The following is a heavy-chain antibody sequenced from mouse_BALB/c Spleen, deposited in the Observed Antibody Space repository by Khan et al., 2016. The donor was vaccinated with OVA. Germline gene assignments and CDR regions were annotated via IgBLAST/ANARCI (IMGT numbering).Heavy chain of an antibody. CDR2: INSNGGST. V-gene: IGHV5-6-3*01. Sequence: EVKLQESGGGLVQPGGSLKLSCAASGFTFSSYGMSWVRQTPDKRLELVATINSNGGSTYYPDSVKGRFTISRDNAKKTLYLQMSRLKSEDTAMYYCARMARTINWGQGTTLTVSS. CDR1: GFTFSSYG. CDR3: ARMARTIN. J-gene: IGHJ2*01.